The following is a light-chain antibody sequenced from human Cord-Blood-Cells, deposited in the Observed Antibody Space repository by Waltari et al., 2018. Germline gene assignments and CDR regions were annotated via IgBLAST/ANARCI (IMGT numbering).Light chain of an antibody. Sequence: QLVLTQSPSASASLGASVKLTCTLSSAHSSYALAWHKQQPEKGPRYLMKLNSDGSHSKGDGIPDRFSGSSSGAERYLTISSLQSEDEADYYCQTWGTGIWAFGGGTKLTVL. CDR2: LNSDGSH. CDR1: SAHSSYA. J-gene: IGLJ3*02. CDR3: QTWGTGIWA. V-gene: IGLV4-69*01.